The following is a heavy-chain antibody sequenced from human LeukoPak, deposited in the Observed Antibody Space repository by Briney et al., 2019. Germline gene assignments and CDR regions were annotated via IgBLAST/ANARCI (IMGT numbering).Heavy chain of an antibody. CDR2: IYYSGST. CDR3: ARPYYYGSGSLFFDY. D-gene: IGHD3-10*01. V-gene: IGHV4-59*01. CDR1: GGSISSYY. Sequence: SETLSLTCTVSGGSISSYYWSWIRQPPGKGLEWIGYIYYSGSTNYNPSLKSRVTISVDTSKNQFSLKLSSVTAADTAVYYCARPYYYGSGSLFFDYWGQGTLVTVSS. J-gene: IGHJ4*02.